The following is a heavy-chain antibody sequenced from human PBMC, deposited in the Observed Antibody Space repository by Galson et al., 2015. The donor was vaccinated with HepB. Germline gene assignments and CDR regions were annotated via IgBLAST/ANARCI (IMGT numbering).Heavy chain of an antibody. V-gene: IGHV4-59*01. D-gene: IGHD1-14*01. CDR2: IYYSGST. J-gene: IGHJ6*02. CDR3: ARAGTTTYYYYYGMDV. Sequence: LSLTCTVSGDFITNYYWSWIRQPPGKGLQWIGYIYYSGSTNYNPSLKSRVTISLDMSKNQFPLKLSSVTAADTAVYYCARAGTTTYYYYYGMDVWGQGTSVTVSS. CDR1: GDFITNYY.